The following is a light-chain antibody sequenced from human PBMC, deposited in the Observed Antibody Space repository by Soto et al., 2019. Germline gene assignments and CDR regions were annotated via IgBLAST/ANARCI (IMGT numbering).Light chain of an antibody. V-gene: IGKV4-1*01. CDR3: QQYYSTPNT. CDR1: QSVLYNSNNKNY. CDR2: WAS. J-gene: IGKJ2*01. Sequence: DIVMTQSPDSLAVSLGERASINCKSSQSVLYNSNNKNYLAWYQQKPGQPQKLLIYWASTRESGVPDRFSGSGSGTDFTLTISSLQAEDVAVYYCQQYYSTPNTFGQGTKLEIK.